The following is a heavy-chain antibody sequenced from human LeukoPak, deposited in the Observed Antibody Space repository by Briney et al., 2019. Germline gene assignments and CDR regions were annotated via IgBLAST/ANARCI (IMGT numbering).Heavy chain of an antibody. D-gene: IGHD1-20*01. V-gene: IGHV1-69*04. CDR2: IIHIFGIA. CDR1: LCTFRSYV. J-gene: IGHJ4*02. CDR3: ARPPPYNWNDAPFDY. Sequence: ASVNDSCKACLCTFRSYVISWVQQPRGQGREWVGRIIHIFGIANYAQKFQGRVTITADKSTSTAYMELSSLRSEDTAVYYCARPPPYNWNDAPFDYWGQGTLVTVSS.